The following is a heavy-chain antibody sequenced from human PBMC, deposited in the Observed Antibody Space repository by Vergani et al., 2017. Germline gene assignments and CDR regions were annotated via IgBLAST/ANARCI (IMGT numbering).Heavy chain of an antibody. D-gene: IGHD3-9*01. J-gene: IGHJ4*02. CDR1: GFTFDDYA. CDR3: AKRMTGYYNSEGELDY. CDR2: ISGDGGST. Sequence: EVQLVESGGGVVQPGGSLRLSCAASGFTFDDYAMHWVRQAPGKGLEWVSLISGDGGSTYYADSVKGRFTISRDNSKNSLYLQMNSLRTEDTALYYCAKRMTGYYNSEGELDYWGQGTLVTVSS. V-gene: IGHV3-43*02.